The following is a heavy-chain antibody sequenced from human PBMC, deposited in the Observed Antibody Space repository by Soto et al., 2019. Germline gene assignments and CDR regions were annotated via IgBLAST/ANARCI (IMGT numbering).Heavy chain of an antibody. CDR1: GFTFSNYW. CDR3: ATAEDWATGGRI. V-gene: IGHV3-7*01. D-gene: IGHD3-9*01. CDR2: IRDGSGSDK. J-gene: IGHJ3*02. Sequence: GGSXRLSCAASGFTFSNYWMTWVRQAPEKGLEWVANIRDGSGSDKYYADSVEGRFTISRDNARNLLYLQMNSLRAEDTALYYCATAEDWATGGRIWGQGTMVTVSS.